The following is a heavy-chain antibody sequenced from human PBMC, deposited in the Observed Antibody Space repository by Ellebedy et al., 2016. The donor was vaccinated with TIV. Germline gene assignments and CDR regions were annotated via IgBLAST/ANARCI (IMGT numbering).Heavy chain of an antibody. D-gene: IGHD6-19*01. CDR2: ISYDGSNK. V-gene: IGHV3-30*18. Sequence: GESLKISCAASGFTFSDYYMDWVRQAPGKGLEWVAVISYDGSNKYYADSVKGRFTISRDNSKNTLYLQMNSLRAEDTAVYYCAKDGPLWQQWQIRALNPLDYWGQGTLVTVSS. CDR1: GFTFSDYY. CDR3: AKDGPLWQQWQIRALNPLDY. J-gene: IGHJ4*02.